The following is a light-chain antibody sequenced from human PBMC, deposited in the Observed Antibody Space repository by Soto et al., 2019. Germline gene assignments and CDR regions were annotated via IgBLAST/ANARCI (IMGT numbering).Light chain of an antibody. CDR2: HVS. CDR3: HQYNNWPSWT. Sequence: EIVLTQSPATLSVSPGDSATLSCRASQSVGPNLVWYQQRFGQSPRLLIYHVSTRATAVPARFSGSGSETEFTLTISSLQPEDFAISYCHQYNNWPSWTFGQGTKVEIK. V-gene: IGKV3-15*01. CDR1: QSVGPN. J-gene: IGKJ1*01.